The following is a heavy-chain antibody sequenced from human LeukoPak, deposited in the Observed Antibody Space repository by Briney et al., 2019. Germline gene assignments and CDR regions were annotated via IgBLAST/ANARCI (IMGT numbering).Heavy chain of an antibody. D-gene: IGHD1-20*01. CDR3: TRGPFLNGNAYNWFDP. J-gene: IGHJ5*02. CDR1: GYTFTSFD. CDR2: VNCDNENT. Sequence: ASVKVSCKTSGYTFTSFDINWVRHTTGHGPEWMGWVNCDNENTRYARKFQGRVAITRDTSTRTVYLELNNLSSDDTAMYYCTRGPFLNGNAYNWFDPWGQGPRSPSPQ. V-gene: IGHV1-8*03.